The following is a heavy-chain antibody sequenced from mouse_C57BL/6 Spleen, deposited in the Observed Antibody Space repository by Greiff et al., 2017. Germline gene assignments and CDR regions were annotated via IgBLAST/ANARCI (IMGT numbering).Heavy chain of an antibody. Sequence: EVQLQESGPELVKPGASVKISCKASGYSFTDYNMNWVKQSNGKSLEWIGEINPNYGTTSYNQKFKGKATLTVDKSSSTAYMQLNSLTSEDSAVYYCARWRKKEGAYFDYWGQGTTLTVSS. V-gene: IGHV1-39*01. CDR2: INPNYGTT. CDR3: ARWRKKEGAYFDY. CDR1: GYSFTDYN. D-gene: IGHD3-1*01. J-gene: IGHJ2*01.